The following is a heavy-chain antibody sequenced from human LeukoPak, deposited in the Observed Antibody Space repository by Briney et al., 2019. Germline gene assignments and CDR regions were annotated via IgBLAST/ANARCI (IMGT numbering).Heavy chain of an antibody. V-gene: IGHV3-7*05. CDR3: ARDHNDAFDI. CDR2: IKQDGSDK. Sequence: GGSLRLSCAASGISFATYWMTWVRQAPAKGLEWVANIKQDGSDKYYVDSVKGRFTISRDNAKNSVYLQMNSLRAEDTAVYYCARDHNDAFDIWGQGTMVTVSS. J-gene: IGHJ3*02. CDR1: GISFATYW.